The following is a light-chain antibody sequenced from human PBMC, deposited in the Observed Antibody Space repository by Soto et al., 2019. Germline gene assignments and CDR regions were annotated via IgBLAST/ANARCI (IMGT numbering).Light chain of an antibody. CDR1: SGSVSTTYY. J-gene: IGLJ3*02. CDR2: STN. V-gene: IGLV8-61*01. Sequence: QAVVTQEPSFSVSPGGTVTLTCGLSSGSVSTTYYPSWYQQTPGQAPRTLIFSTNIRSSGVPDRFSGSILGNKAALAITGAQADDESDYYCGLYMGSGTWVFGGGTQLTVL. CDR3: GLYMGSGTWV.